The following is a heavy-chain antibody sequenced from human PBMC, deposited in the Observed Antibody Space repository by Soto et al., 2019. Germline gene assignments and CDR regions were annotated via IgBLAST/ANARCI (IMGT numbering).Heavy chain of an antibody. J-gene: IGHJ5*02. CDR2: IYHSGST. D-gene: IGHD2-8*01. CDR1: GGSISSGGYS. V-gene: IGHV4-30-2*01. CDR3: ARVGGYCTNRVCYTWWFDP. Sequence: QLQLQESGSGLVKPSQTLSLTCAVSGGSISSGGYSWSWIRQPPGKGLEWIGYIYHSGSTYYNPSHKSRVTISVDRSKNQFSLKLSSVTAADTAVYYCARVGGYCTNRVCYTWWFDPWGQGTLVTVSS.